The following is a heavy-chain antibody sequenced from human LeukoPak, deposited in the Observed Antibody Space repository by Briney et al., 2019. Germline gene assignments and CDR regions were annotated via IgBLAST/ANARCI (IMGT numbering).Heavy chain of an antibody. D-gene: IGHD1-26*01. CDR2: ISYSGST. J-gene: IGHJ4*02. CDR1: GGSLSSYY. V-gene: IGHV4-59*04. Sequence: SETLSLTCTVSGGSLSSYYWSWIRQPPGKGLGWIGTISYSGSTYYNPSLQSRVTVSVDTSKNQFSLELSSVTAADTAVYYCARGSRRLADFHYWGQGTLVTVSS. CDR3: ARGSRRLADFHY.